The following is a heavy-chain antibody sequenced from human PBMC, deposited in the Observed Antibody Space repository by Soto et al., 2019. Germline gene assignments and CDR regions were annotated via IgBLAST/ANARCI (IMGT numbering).Heavy chain of an antibody. J-gene: IGHJ3*02. CDR3: ARERMAEEGNLDAFDI. CDR2: ISSSSSYI. Sequence: EVQLVESGGGLVKPGGSLRLSCAASGFTFSSYSMNWVRQAPGKGLEWVSSISSSSSYIYYADSVKGRFTISRDNAKNSLYLQMNSLRAEDTAVYYCARERMAEEGNLDAFDIWGQGSMVTVPS. D-gene: IGHD2-15*01. V-gene: IGHV3-21*01. CDR1: GFTFSSYS.